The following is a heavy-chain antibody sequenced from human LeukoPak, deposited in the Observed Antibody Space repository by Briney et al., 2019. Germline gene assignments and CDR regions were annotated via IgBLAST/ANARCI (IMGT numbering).Heavy chain of an antibody. CDR2: IKQDGSEK. J-gene: IGHJ4*02. V-gene: IGHV3-7*01. CDR1: GFTFSSYW. CDR3: ARALLWFGAEREYYFDY. D-gene: IGHD3-10*01. Sequence: PGGSLRLSCAASGFTFSSYWMSWVRQAPGKGLEWVANIKQDGSEKYYVDSVKGRFTISRDNAKNSLYLQMNSLRAEDTAVYYCARALLWFGAEREYYFDYWGQGTLVTVSS.